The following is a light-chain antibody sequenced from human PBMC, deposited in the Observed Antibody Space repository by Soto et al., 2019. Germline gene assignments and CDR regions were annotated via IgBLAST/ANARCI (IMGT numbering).Light chain of an antibody. Sequence: QPALTQPASVSGSHRQAITLSCTETSSDVGSYNLVSWYQQHPGKAPKLMIYEGSKRPSGVSNRFSGSKSGNTASLTISGLQAEDEADYYCCSYAGSITYVFGTGTKVTVL. V-gene: IGLV2-23*01. CDR2: EGS. CDR1: SSDVGSYNL. J-gene: IGLJ1*01. CDR3: CSYAGSITYV.